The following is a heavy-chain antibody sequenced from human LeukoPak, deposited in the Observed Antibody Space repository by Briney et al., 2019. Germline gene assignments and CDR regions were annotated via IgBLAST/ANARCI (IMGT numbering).Heavy chain of an antibody. CDR3: AREEFDYYGSVYGMDV. CDR2: IWYDGSNK. J-gene: IGHJ6*04. D-gene: IGHD3-10*01. Sequence: GRSLRPSCAASGFTFSSYGMHWVRQAPGKGLEWVAVIWYDGSNKYYADSVKGRFTISRDNSKNTLYLQMNSLRAEDTAVYYCAREEFDYYGSVYGMDVWGKGTTVTVSS. V-gene: IGHV3-33*01. CDR1: GFTFSSYG.